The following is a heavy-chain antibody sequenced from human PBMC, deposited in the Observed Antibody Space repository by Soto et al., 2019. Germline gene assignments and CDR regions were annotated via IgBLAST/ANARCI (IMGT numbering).Heavy chain of an antibody. CDR2: IDAVHGNR. CDR3: ATDRWRTPLTFDF. V-gene: IGHV1-3*01. J-gene: IGHJ4*02. D-gene: IGHD2-15*01. CDR1: GYTFTDHA. Sequence: QVQLVQSGAEVKKPGASVKLSCKASGYTFTDHAIHWVRQAPGQGPEWMGWIDAVHGNRKYSQKFQGRVTIDSDISASTVYIELSSLTTEDSSMYYCATDRWRTPLTFDFWGQGTRVGVAS.